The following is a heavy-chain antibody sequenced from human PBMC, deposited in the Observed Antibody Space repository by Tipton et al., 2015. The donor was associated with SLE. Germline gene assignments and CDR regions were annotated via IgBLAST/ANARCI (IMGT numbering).Heavy chain of an antibody. D-gene: IGHD2-8*01. J-gene: IGHJ5*02. V-gene: IGHV4-39*01. Sequence: TLSLTCTVSGGSISGSNHYWDWIRQPPGKGPEWIGRITNNGNTYYIPSLQSRVTMSVYTSKNHFSLKLSSVTAADTAVYYCARHDTNYGRNWFDPWGQGTHVTVSS. CDR2: ITNNGNT. CDR3: ARHDTNYGRNWFDP. CDR1: GGSISGSNHY.